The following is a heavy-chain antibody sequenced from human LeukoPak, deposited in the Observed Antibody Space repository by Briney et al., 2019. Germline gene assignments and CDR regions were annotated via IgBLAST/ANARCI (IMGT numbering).Heavy chain of an antibody. CDR1: GGSFSGYY. Sequence: PSETLSLTCAVYGGSFSGYYWSWLRQPPGKGLEWIGEINHSGSTNYNPSLKSRVTISVDTSKNQFSLKLSSVTAADTAVYYCARGRVAAAGYYYYYGMDVWGQGTTVTVSS. D-gene: IGHD6-13*01. CDR2: INHSGST. J-gene: IGHJ6*02. CDR3: ARGRVAAAGYYYYYGMDV. V-gene: IGHV4-34*01.